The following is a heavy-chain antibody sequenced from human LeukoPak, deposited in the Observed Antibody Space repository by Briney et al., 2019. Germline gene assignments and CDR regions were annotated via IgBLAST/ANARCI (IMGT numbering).Heavy chain of an antibody. V-gene: IGHV4-34*01. Sequence: SETLSLTCAVYGGSFSGYYWSWIRQPPGKGLEWIGEINHSGSTNYNPSLKSRVTISVDTSKNQFSLNLSSVTAADTAVYYCATEGRRPTCNARTCLNWFDPWGQGTLVTVSS. CDR1: GGSFSGYY. D-gene: IGHD2-15*01. CDR3: ATEGRRPTCNARTCLNWFDP. CDR2: INHSGST. J-gene: IGHJ5*02.